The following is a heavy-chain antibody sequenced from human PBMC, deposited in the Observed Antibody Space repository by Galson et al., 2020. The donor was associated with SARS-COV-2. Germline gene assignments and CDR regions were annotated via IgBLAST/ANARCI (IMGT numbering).Heavy chain of an antibody. CDR1: GYTFTSYG. J-gene: IGHJ5*02. V-gene: IGHV1-18*01. Sequence: ASVKVSCKASGYTFTSYGISWVRQAPGQGLEWMGWISAYNGNTNSAQKLQGRVTMTTDTSTSTAYMELRSLRSDDTAVYYCARDWGEREVWFGESWFDPWGQGTLVTVSS. CDR3: ARDWGEREVWFGESWFDP. CDR2: ISAYNGNT. D-gene: IGHD3-10*01.